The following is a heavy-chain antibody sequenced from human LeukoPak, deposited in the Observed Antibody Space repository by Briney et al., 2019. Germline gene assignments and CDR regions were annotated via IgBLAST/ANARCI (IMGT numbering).Heavy chain of an antibody. CDR3: AKLEGSGWQNNSDY. J-gene: IGHJ4*02. Sequence: TGGSLRLSCAASGFTFSSYAMSWVRQAPGKGLEWVSAISGSGGSTYYADSVKGRFTISRDNSKNTLYLQMNSLRAEDTAVYYCAKLEGSGWQNNSDYWGQGTLVTVSS. CDR1: GFTFSSYA. CDR2: ISGSGGST. V-gene: IGHV3-23*01. D-gene: IGHD6-19*01.